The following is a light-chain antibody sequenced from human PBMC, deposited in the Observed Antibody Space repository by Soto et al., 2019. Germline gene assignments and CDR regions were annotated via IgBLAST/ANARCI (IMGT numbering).Light chain of an antibody. J-gene: IGLJ1*01. CDR1: SSDVGSYNR. V-gene: IGLV2-23*01. CDR2: EGT. CDR3: CEFVPSTTTYV. Sequence: QSVLSQPASVSGSPGQSVTISCTGTSSDVGSYNRVSWYQQHPGKAPRVLLYEGTRRPSGVSDRFSGSKSGNTASLTISGLQAEDEADYYCCEFVPSTTTYVFGTGTKVTVL.